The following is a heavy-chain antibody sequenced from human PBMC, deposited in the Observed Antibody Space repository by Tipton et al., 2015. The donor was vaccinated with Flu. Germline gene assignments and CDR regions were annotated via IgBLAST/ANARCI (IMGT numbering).Heavy chain of an antibody. CDR3: ARSRWLPIADFFDS. V-gene: IGHV4-34*01. J-gene: IGHJ4*01. CDR2: TNHSGGT. D-gene: IGHD5-24*01. CDR1: DGYFLNYV. Sequence: TLSLTCAINDGYFLNYVWTWLRQSLGKGLEWIGETNHSGGTNYNPSLKSRVSMTVDTAKNQFSLNLRSVTAADTAFYYCARSRWLPIADFFDSWGHGTLVTVSS.